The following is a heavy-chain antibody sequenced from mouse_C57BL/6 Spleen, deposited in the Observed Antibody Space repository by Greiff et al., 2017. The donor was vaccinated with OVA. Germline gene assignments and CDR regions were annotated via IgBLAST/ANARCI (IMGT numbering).Heavy chain of an antibody. CDR2: IDPSDSYT. CDR3: AKGRRDAMDY. CDR1: GYTFTSYW. Sequence: QVQLQQPGAELVKPGASVKLSCKASGYTFTSYWMQWVNQRPGQGLEWIGEIDPSDSYTTYNQKFKGKATLTVDTSSSTAYMQLSSLTSEDSAVYYCAKGRRDAMDYWGQGTSVTVSS. J-gene: IGHJ4*01. V-gene: IGHV1-50*01. D-gene: IGHD3-3*01.